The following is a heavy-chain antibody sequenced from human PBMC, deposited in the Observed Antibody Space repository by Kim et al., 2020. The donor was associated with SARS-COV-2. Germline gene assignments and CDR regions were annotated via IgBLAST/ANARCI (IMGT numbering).Heavy chain of an antibody. J-gene: IGHJ4*02. D-gene: IGHD2-2*02. CDR1: GGSISSYY. Sequence: SETLSLTCTVSGGSISSYYWSWIRQPPGKGLEWIGYIYYSGSTNYNPSLKSRVTISVDTSKNQFSLKLSSVTAADTAVYYCARGSLYCSSTSCYRGFDYWGQGTLVTVAS. CDR3: ARGSLYCSSTSCYRGFDY. V-gene: IGHV4-59*01. CDR2: IYYSGST.